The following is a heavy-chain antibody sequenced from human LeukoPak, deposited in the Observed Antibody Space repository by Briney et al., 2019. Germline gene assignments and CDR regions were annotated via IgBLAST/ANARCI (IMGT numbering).Heavy chain of an antibody. D-gene: IGHD3-3*01. CDR1: GGSISSGGYY. CDR2: IYYSGST. J-gene: IGHJ5*02. CDR3: ARGWGYDFWSGYYTNWFDP. V-gene: IGHV4-31*03. Sequence: SETLSLTCTVSGGSISSGGYYWSWIRQHPGKGLVRIGYIYYSGSTYYNPSLKSRVTISVDTSKNQFSLKLSSVTAADTAVYYCARGWGYDFWSGYYTNWFDPWGQGTLVTVSS.